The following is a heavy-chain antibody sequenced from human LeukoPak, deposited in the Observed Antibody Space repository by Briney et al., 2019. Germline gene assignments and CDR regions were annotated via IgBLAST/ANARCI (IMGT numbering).Heavy chain of an antibody. V-gene: IGHV1-2*02. D-gene: IGHD3-16*01. CDR3: ASGGSRLTDAFDI. CDR1: GYTFTSYG. J-gene: IGHJ3*02. CDR2: INPNSGGT. Sequence: ASVKVSCKASGYTFTSYGISWVRQAPGQGLEWMGWINPNSGGTNYAQKFQGRVTMTRDTSISTAYMELSRLRSDDTAVYYCASGGSRLTDAFDIWGQGTMVTVSS.